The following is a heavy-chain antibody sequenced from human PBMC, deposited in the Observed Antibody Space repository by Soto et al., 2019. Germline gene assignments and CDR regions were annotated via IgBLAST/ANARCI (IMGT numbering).Heavy chain of an antibody. CDR1: GFTFGDSY. D-gene: IGHD2-15*01. Sequence: GGSLRLSCAGSGFTFGDSYMGWIRQAPGKGLEWLSYISPGSRYPAYADSVKGRFTISRDNAKRSLYLQMMSLTAEDTAIYYCVRGGGGGLFDPWGQGTMVTVSS. CDR2: ISPGSRYP. J-gene: IGHJ5*02. V-gene: IGHV3-11*06. CDR3: VRGGGGGLFDP.